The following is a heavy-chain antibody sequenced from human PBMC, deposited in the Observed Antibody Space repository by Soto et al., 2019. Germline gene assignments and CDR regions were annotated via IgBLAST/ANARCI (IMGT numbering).Heavy chain of an antibody. J-gene: IGHJ4*02. CDR1: GFIFSDYY. V-gene: IGHV3-11*01. Sequence: PGGSLRLSCAASGFIFSDYYMTWIRQAPGKGLEWISYISSNGNTVNHADSVKGRFSISRDNAKKSVYLQMNSLRAEDTAVYYCATAGSRYAGSWYFFDYWGQGTLVTVSS. CDR3: ATAGSRYAGSWYFFDY. D-gene: IGHD6-13*01. CDR2: ISSNGNTV.